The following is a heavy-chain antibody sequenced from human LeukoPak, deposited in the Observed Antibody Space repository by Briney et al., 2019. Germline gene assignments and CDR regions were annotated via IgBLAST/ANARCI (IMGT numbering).Heavy chain of an antibody. CDR1: GFSLSTSGMR. D-gene: IGHD6-19*01. CDR2: IDWDDDK. Sequence: SGPTLVKPTPTLTLTCTFSGFSLSTSGMRVSWIRQPPGKALEWLALIDWDDDKFYSTSLKTRLTISKDTSKNQVVLTMTNMDPVDTATYYCARIREAVAGGGFDPWGQGTLVTVSS. J-gene: IGHJ5*02. CDR3: ARIREAVAGGGFDP. V-gene: IGHV2-70*04.